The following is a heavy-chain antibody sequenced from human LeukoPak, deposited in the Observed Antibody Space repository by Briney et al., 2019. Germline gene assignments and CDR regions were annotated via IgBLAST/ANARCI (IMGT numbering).Heavy chain of an antibody. V-gene: IGHV4-61*02. D-gene: IGHD1-26*01. CDR1: GGSISSGSHY. CDR2: IYSSGNT. J-gene: IGHJ5*02. CDR3: AGEVGGSWFDP. Sequence: SQTLSLTCTVSGGSISSGSHYWSWIRQPAGKRLEWIGRIYSSGNTNYNPSLKSRVTISLDTSKNQFSLNLSSATAADTAVYYCAGEVGGSWFDPWGLGTLVTVSS.